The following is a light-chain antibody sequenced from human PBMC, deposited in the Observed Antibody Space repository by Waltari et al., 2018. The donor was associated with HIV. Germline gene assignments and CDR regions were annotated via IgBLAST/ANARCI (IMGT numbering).Light chain of an antibody. CDR2: DND. V-gene: IGLV1-51*01. CDR1: KYNLANNY. CDR3: GTWDSSLSLYV. Sequence: QSLLTQPPSVSAAPGQRVTIPCSGGKYNLANNYVSWYQQVPGRAPRLLIYDNDKRPSGIPDRFSATKAGMSATLGSTGVHIADKADSYSGTWDSSLSLYVFGTGTTVVVL. J-gene: IGLJ1*01.